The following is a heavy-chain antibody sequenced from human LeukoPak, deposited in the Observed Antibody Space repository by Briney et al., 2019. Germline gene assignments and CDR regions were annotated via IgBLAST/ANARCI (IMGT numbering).Heavy chain of an antibody. V-gene: IGHV4-61*01. Sequence: SETLSLTCTVSGGSVSSGSYYWSWIRQPPGKGLEWLGYIYYSGSTNYNPSLKSRVTISVDTSKNQFSLKLSSVTAADTAVYYCARGPSDYYDSSGYSWEIDYWGQGTLVTVSS. D-gene: IGHD3-22*01. CDR2: IYYSGST. CDR3: ARGPSDYYDSSGYSWEIDY. J-gene: IGHJ4*02. CDR1: GGSVSSGSYY.